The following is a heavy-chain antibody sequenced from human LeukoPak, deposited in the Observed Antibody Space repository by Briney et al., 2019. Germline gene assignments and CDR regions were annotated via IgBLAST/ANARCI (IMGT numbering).Heavy chain of an antibody. CDR3: TPLSPYGDYDRDY. Sequence: GGSLRLSCAASGFTFSNAWMGWVRQAPGKGLEWVGRIKSRTDGGTTDYAAPVRGSFTSSRDNSKHNLHLQMNSVKAEDTDVYYCTPLSPYGDYDRDYWGQGTLVTVSS. V-gene: IGHV3-15*01. CDR2: IKSRTDGGTT. CDR1: GFTFSNAW. J-gene: IGHJ4*02. D-gene: IGHD4-17*01.